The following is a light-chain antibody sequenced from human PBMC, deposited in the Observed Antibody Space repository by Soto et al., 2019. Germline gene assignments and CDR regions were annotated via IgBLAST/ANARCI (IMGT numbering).Light chain of an antibody. CDR2: GAF. Sequence: EIVMTQSPATLSVSPGESAALSCRASQSISRNLGLYQLKPGQAPRLLIYGAFTRDHGIPARFSGSGYGTEFTLSISSLQSEDSAVYYCPQYTNWPTVRTFGQGTKVEIK. V-gene: IGKV3-15*01. J-gene: IGKJ1*01. CDR3: PQYTNWPTVRT. CDR1: QSISRN.